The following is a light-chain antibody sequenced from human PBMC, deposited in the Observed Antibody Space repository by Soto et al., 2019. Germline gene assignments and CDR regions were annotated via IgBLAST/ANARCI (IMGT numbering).Light chain of an antibody. J-gene: IGKJ3*01. CDR3: QQYGSSPLFT. CDR2: GAF. Sequence: EIVLTQSPGTLSLSPGERATLSCRASQSVSSSYLAWYQQNPGQAPRLLIYGAFNRATGIPDRFSGSGSGTDFTLTISRLEPEDFAVYYCQQYGSSPLFTFGPGTKVDIK. V-gene: IGKV3-20*01. CDR1: QSVSSSY.